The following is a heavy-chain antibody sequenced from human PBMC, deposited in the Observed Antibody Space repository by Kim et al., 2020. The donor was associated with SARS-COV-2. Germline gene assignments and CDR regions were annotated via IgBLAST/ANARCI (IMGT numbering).Heavy chain of an antibody. J-gene: IGHJ2*01. V-gene: IGHV3-7*01. CDR2: IKQDGSEK. CDR3: ARDCGPRGDCYSSLPANWYFDL. D-gene: IGHD2-21*02. Sequence: GGSLRLSCAASGFTFSSYWMSWVRQAPGKGLEWVANIKQDGSEKYYVDSVKGRFTISRDNAKNSLYLQMNSLRAEDTAVYYCARDCGPRGDCYSSLPANWYFDLWGRGTLVTVSS. CDR1: GFTFSSYW.